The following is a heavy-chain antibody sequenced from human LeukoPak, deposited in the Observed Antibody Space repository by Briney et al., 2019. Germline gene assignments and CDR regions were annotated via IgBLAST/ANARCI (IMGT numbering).Heavy chain of an antibody. CDR2: ISSSTSPM. CDR3: ARRYCSSSCYLDY. Sequence: TGGSLRLSCAASGFTFSSYSMNWVRQTPGKGLVWISYISSSTSPMYYADSVKGRFTISRDNAKNSLYLQMNSLRDEDTAVYYCARRYCSSSCYLDYWGQGTLVTVSS. V-gene: IGHV3-48*02. J-gene: IGHJ4*02. D-gene: IGHD2-15*01. CDR1: GFTFSSYS.